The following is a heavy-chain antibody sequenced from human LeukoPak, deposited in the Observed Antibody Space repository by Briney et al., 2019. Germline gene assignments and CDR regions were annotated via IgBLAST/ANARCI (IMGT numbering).Heavy chain of an antibody. D-gene: IGHD4-17*01. CDR1: GYSFTSYW. CDR2: IYPGDSDT. CDR3: ARVPLSTVTADAFDI. V-gene: IGHV5-51*01. J-gene: IGHJ3*02. Sequence: GESLKISCKGSGYSFTSYWIGWVRQMPGKGLEWVGIIYPGDSDTRYSPSFQGQVTVSADKSISTAYLQWSTLKASDTAMYYCARVPLSTVTADAFDIWGEGTMVTVSS.